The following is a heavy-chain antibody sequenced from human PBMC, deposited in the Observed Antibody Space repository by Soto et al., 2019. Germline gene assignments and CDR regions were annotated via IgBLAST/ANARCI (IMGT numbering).Heavy chain of an antibody. CDR2: ISGSGGST. V-gene: IGHV3-23*01. J-gene: IGHJ6*02. Sequence: EVQLLESGGGLVQPGGSLRLSCAASGFTFSSYAMSWVRQAPGKGLEWVSSISGSGGSTYYADSVKGRFTISRDNSKNTLYLQMNSLRAEDTAVHYCAKNLVPQQWLVQTVYYGMDVWGQGTTVTVSS. CDR1: GFTFSSYA. D-gene: IGHD6-19*01. CDR3: AKNLVPQQWLVQTVYYGMDV.